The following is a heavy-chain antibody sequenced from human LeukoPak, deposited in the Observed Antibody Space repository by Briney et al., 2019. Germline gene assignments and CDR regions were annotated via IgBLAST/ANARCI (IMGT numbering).Heavy chain of an antibody. CDR1: GGSFSDYF. D-gene: IGHD2-2*01. CDR3: ARDVVVVPAAIHYGMDV. V-gene: IGHV4-34*01. Sequence: SETLSLTCAVYGGSFSDYFWGWVRQPPGKGLEWIGEINHSGRTYYNPSLKSRVTISVDTSKNQFSLNLSSVTAADTAVYYCARDVVVVPAAIHYGMDVWGQGTTVTVSS. CDR2: INHSGRT. J-gene: IGHJ6*02.